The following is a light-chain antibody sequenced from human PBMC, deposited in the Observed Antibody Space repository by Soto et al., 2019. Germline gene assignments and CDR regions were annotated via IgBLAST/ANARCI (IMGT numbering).Light chain of an antibody. CDR1: SSDIGAGYD. CDR2: ANN. V-gene: IGLV1-40*01. Sequence: QSVLTQPPSVSGAPGQRVTISCTGSSSDIGAGYDVHWYQQLPGTAPKLLINANNNRPSGVSDRFSGSKSGTSASLAITGLQAEDEADYYCQSYDSSLSGYVFGTGTNLTVL. J-gene: IGLJ1*01. CDR3: QSYDSSLSGYV.